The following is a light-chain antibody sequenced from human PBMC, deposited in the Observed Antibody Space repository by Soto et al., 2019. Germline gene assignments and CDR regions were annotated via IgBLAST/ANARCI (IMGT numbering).Light chain of an antibody. CDR1: QSGIYSFNSKNY. V-gene: IGKV4-1*01. CDR2: WAS. Sequence: DIVMTQSPDSLAVSLGERATINCKSSQSGIYSFNSKNYLAWYQQKPGQPPKLLIYWASTRESVVPDRFSGSGSVTEFTITISSLQAEDVAVYYCQQYYSTPNTFGQGTKVAIK. CDR3: QQYYSTPNT. J-gene: IGKJ1*01.